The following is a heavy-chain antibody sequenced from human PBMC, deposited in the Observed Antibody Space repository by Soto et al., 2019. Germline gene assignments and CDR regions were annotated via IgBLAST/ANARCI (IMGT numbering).Heavy chain of an antibody. V-gene: IGHV3-9*01. J-gene: IGHJ4*02. CDR1: RFTFDDYA. D-gene: IGHD3-22*01. CDR3: AKDTKGYYDSSGYYSY. CDR2: ISWNSGSI. Sequence: PGGSLRLSCAASRFTFDDYAMHWVRQAPGKGLEWVSGISWNSGSIGYVDSVKGRFTISRDNAKNSLYLQMNSLRAEDTALYYCAKDTKGYYDSSGYYSYWGQGTLVTVSS.